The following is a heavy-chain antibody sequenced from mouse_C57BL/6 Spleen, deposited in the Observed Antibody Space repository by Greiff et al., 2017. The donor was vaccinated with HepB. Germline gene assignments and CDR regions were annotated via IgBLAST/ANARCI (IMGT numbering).Heavy chain of an antibody. D-gene: IGHD2-4*01. CDR1: GYTFTSYW. CDR2: IDPSDSYT. J-gene: IGHJ2*01. CDR3: ARSGGYDYDRVANYFDD. V-gene: IGHV1-50*01. Sequence: QVQLQQPGAELVKPGASVKLSCKASGYTFTSYWMQWVKQRPGQGLEWIGEIDPSDSYTNYNQKFKGKATLTVDTSSSTAYMQLSSLTAEDAAVYNCARSGGYDYDRVANYFDDWGKGTTLTVSS.